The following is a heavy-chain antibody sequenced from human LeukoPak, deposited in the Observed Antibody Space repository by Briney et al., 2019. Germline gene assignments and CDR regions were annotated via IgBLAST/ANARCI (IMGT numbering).Heavy chain of an antibody. D-gene: IGHD3-10*01. CDR3: ARLSRHGSGRS. Sequence: SETLSLTCTVSGGSISSGSYYWSWIRQPAGKGLEWIGRIYTSGSTNYNPSLKSRVTISVDTSKNQFSLKLSSVTAADTAVYYCARLSRHGSGRSWGQGTLVTVSS. J-gene: IGHJ4*02. CDR1: GGSISSGSYY. V-gene: IGHV4-61*02. CDR2: IYTSGST.